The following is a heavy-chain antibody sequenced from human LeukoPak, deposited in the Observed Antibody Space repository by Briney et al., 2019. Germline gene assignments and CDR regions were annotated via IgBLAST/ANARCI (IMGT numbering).Heavy chain of an antibody. CDR2: ISYDGSNK. J-gene: IGHJ3*02. Sequence: GGSLRLSCAASGFTFSSYAMHWVRQAPGKGLEWVAVISYDGSNKYYADSVKGRFTISRDNSKNTLYLQMNSLRAEDTAVYYRARTGSYLGAFDIWGQGTMVTVSS. CDR3: ARTGSYLGAFDI. D-gene: IGHD3-10*01. CDR1: GFTFSSYA. V-gene: IGHV3-30*04.